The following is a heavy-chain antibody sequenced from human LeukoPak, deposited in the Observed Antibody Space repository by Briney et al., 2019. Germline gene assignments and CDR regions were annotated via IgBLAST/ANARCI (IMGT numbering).Heavy chain of an antibody. CDR3: ARGSGGYSYGNNWFHP. J-gene: IGHJ5*02. CDR2: INHSGST. D-gene: IGHD5-18*01. Sequence: SETLSLTCAVYGGSFSSYYWSWIRQPPGKGLEWIAEINHSGSTNYNPSLKSRVTISVDTSKNQFSLKLSSVTAADTAVYYCARGSGGYSYGNNWFHPWGQGTLVTVSS. V-gene: IGHV4-34*01. CDR1: GGSFSSYY.